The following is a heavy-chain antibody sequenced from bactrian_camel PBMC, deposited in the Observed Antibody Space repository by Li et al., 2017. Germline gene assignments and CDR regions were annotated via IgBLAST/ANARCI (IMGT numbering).Heavy chain of an antibody. D-gene: IGHD1*01. Sequence: HVQLVESGGGSVQAGGALRLSCTASGFTFDGSDIAWYRQAPENECELVSTISSDGTVYYSDPVKGRFTISEDNAKNTVYLQMNNLKPEDTAVYYCAADIFPCHTPATLTRLSADYWGQGTQVTVST. CDR3: AADIFPCHTPATLTRLSADY. CDR1: GFTFDGSD. J-gene: IGHJ6*01. V-gene: IGHV3S63*01. CDR2: ISSDGTV.